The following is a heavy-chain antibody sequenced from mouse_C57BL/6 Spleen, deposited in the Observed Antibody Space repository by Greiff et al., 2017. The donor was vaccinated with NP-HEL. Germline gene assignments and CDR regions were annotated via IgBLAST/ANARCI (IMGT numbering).Heavy chain of an antibody. D-gene: IGHD2-4*01. V-gene: IGHV2-2*01. CDR2: IWSGGST. J-gene: IGHJ1*03. CDR1: GFALTSYG. Sequence: QVQLQQSGPGLVQPSQSLSITCTVSGFALTSYGVHWVRQSPGKGLEWLGVIWSGGSTDYNAAFISRLSISKDNSKSQVFFKMTSLQADDTAIYYCARIDYHWYFDVWGTGTTVTVSS. CDR3: ARIDYHWYFDV.